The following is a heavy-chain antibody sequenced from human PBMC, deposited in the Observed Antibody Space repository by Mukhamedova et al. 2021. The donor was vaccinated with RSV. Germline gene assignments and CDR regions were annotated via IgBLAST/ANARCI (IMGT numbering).Heavy chain of an antibody. CDR3: ARAGSYRFDY. Sequence: APGKGLVWVSRINPGGSVTTYADSVKGRFTVSRDDTKNTLYLQMNSLRVDDTAVYYCARAGSYRFDYWGQGTLVTASS. J-gene: IGHJ4*02. D-gene: IGHD1-26*01. CDR2: INPGGSVT. V-gene: IGHV3-74*01.